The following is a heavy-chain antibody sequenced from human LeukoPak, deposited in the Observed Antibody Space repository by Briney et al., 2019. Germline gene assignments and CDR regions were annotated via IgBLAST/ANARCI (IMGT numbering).Heavy chain of an antibody. CDR1: GYTLTELS. CDR2: FDPEDGET. V-gene: IGHV1-24*01. CDR3: ATHCSSTSCYYGEFDY. D-gene: IGHD2-2*01. Sequence: ASVKVSCKVSGYTLTELSMRWVRQAPGKGLEWMGGFDPEDGETIYAQKFQGRVTMTEDTSTDTAYMELSSLRSEDTAVYYCATHCSSTSCYYGEFDYWGQGTLVTVSS. J-gene: IGHJ4*02.